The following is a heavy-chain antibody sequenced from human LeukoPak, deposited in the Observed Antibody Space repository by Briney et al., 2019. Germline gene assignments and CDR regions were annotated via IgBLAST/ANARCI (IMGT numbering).Heavy chain of an antibody. CDR1: GGSISSYY. CDR3: ARGGYSYGYPYMDV. Sequence: SETLSLTGTVSGGSISSYYWSWIRQPPGKGLEWIGYIYYSGSTNYNPSLKSRVTISVDTSKNQFPLRLSSVTAADTAVYYCARGGYSYGYPYMDVWGKGTTVTVSS. V-gene: IGHV4-59*01. D-gene: IGHD5-18*01. J-gene: IGHJ6*03. CDR2: IYYSGST.